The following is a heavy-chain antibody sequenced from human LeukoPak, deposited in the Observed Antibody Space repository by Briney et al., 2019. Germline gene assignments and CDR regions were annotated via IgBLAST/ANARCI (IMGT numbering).Heavy chain of an antibody. CDR3: ARSRSLWFGELLLGGFDY. V-gene: IGHV4-31*03. Sequence: PSQTLSLTCTVSGGSISSGGYYWRWLRQHPGKGLEWIGYIYYSGSTYYNPSLKSRVTISVDTSKNQFSLKLSSVTAADTAVYYCARSRSLWFGELLLGGFDYWGQGTLVTVSS. D-gene: IGHD3-10*01. CDR1: GGSISSGGYY. J-gene: IGHJ4*02. CDR2: IYYSGST.